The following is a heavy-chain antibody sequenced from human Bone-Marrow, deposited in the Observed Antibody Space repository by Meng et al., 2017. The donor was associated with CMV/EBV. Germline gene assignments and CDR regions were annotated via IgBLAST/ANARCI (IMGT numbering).Heavy chain of an antibody. Sequence: GGSLRFSCAASGFTVSSSYLSWVRQAPGKGLEWVSVIYSAGTTYYADSVKGRFTISRDNSKNTMYLQMNSLRAEDTAVYYCARRLYGSGTLDYWGQGTLVTVSS. V-gene: IGHV3-53*01. CDR2: IYSAGTT. CDR1: GFTVSSSY. CDR3: ARRLYGSGTLDY. J-gene: IGHJ4*02. D-gene: IGHD3-10*01.